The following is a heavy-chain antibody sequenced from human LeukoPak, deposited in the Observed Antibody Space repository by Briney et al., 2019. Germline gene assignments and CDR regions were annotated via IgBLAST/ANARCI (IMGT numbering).Heavy chain of an antibody. CDR1: GFNFSSYA. CDR3: AKGQHYYDSSGSIDY. J-gene: IGHJ4*02. Sequence: GGSLRLSCAASGFNFSSYAMSWVRQAPGKGLEWVSAISGSGGSTYYADSVKGRFTISRDNSKNTLYLQMNSLRAEDTAVYYCAKGQHYYDSSGSIDYWGQGTLVTVSS. V-gene: IGHV3-23*01. D-gene: IGHD3-22*01. CDR2: ISGSGGST.